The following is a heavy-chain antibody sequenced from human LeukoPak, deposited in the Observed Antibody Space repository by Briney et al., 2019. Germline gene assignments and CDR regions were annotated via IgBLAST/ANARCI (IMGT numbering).Heavy chain of an antibody. CDR2: IYYSGST. CDR3: AREPSGVLGFDS. CDR1: GGSISSYY. Sequence: PSETLSLTCTVSGGSISSYYWSWIRQPPGKGLEWIGYIYYSGSTNYNPSLKSRVTISVDTSKNQFSLKLSSVTAADTAVYYCAREPSGVLGFDSWGQGTLVTVSS. D-gene: IGHD3-10*01. V-gene: IGHV4-59*01. J-gene: IGHJ4*02.